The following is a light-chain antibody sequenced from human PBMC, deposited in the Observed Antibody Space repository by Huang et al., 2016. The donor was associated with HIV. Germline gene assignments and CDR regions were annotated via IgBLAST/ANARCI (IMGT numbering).Light chain of an antibody. CDR2: SVS. CDR3: QQYYNWPWT. Sequence: EIVVTQSPATLSVSPGEGATLSCRASQYVGTSLVWYQHKPGQSPRLVIHSVSTRATGFPARFSGSGSRTEFTLTITSLQSEDCALYYCQQYYNWPWTFGLGTKVEI. CDR1: QYVGTS. V-gene: IGKV3-15*01. J-gene: IGKJ1*01.